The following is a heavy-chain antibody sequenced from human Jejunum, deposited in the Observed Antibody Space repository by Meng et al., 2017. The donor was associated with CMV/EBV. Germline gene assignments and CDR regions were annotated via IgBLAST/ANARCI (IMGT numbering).Heavy chain of an antibody. CDR3: AVGYGSGSNNWFDP. CDR2: INHSGST. J-gene: IGHJ5*02. CDR1: GGSFSGYY. Sequence: QVPLQQCGAGLLKPSETLSPTCAVYGGSFSGYYWNWIRQPPGKGLEWIGEINHSGSTNYNPSLKSRVTISVDTSKNQFSLKLSSVTAADTAVYYCAVGYGSGSNNWFDPWGQGTLVTVFS. D-gene: IGHD3-10*01. V-gene: IGHV4-34*01.